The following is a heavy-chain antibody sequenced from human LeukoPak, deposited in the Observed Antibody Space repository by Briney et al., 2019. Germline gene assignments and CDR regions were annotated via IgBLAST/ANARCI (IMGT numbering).Heavy chain of an antibody. D-gene: IGHD6-13*01. CDR1: GFTFSSYA. CDR2: INSDGSST. Sequence: GGSLRLSCAASGFTFSSYAMSWVRQAPGKGLVWVSRINSDGSSTSYADSVKGRFTISRDNAKNTLYLQMNSLRAEDTAVYYCARGHSASSWSKIYYYYYMDVWGKGTTVTVSS. CDR3: ARGHSASSWSKIYYYYYMDV. J-gene: IGHJ6*03. V-gene: IGHV3-74*01.